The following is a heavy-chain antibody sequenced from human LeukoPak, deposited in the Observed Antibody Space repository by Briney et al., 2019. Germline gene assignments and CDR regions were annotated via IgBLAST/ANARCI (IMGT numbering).Heavy chain of an antibody. CDR2: ISSSSTI. V-gene: IGHV3-48*02. D-gene: IGHD4-17*01. CDR1: GFTFSIYS. J-gene: IGHJ5*02. Sequence: GGSLRLSCAASGFTFSIYSMNWVRQAPGKGLEWVSYISSSSTIYYADSVKGRFTISRDNAKNSLYLQMNSLRDEDTAVYYCARGRPYGDFRGTTRNWFDPWGQGTLVTVSS. CDR3: ARGRPYGDFRGTTRNWFDP.